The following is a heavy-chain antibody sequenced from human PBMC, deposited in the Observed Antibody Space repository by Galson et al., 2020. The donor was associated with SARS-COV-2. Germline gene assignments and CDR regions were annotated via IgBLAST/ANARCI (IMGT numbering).Heavy chain of an antibody. V-gene: IGHV3-21*06. D-gene: IGHD2-21*01. CDR1: GFTFSNFI. CDR3: ARTGVNCGGGICYGAEYFQH. J-gene: IGHJ1*01. CDR2: ISGSSSYK. Sequence: GESLKISCAASGFTFSNFIMNWVRQAPGKGLEWVSFISGSSSYKYYADSVKGRFTISRDNAKNLLYLQLNSLRAEDTAVYYCARTGVNCGGGICYGAEYFQHWGQGSLVTVSS.